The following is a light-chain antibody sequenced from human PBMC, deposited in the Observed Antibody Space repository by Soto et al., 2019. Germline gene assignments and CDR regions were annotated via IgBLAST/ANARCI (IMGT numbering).Light chain of an antibody. Sequence: DIQMTQSPSSLSASVGDRVTITCRASQGISNYLAWYQQQPGKVPKLLIYVASTLPSGVPSRFSGSGSGTDFTLTISSLQPEDVATYYCQKYNRAPWTFGQGTKVEIK. V-gene: IGKV1-27*01. J-gene: IGKJ1*01. CDR3: QKYNRAPWT. CDR2: VAS. CDR1: QGISNY.